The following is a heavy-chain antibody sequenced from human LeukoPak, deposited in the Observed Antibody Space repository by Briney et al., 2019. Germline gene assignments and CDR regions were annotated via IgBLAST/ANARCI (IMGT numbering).Heavy chain of an antibody. CDR3: ARLSSDQLLWKSHDY. Sequence: GGSLRLSCAASGFTFRSFAMSWARQAPGKGLEWVSAISGSGGSTYYADSVKGRFTISRDNSKNTLYLQMNSLRAEDTAVYYCARLSSDQLLWKSHDYWGQGTLVTVSS. J-gene: IGHJ4*02. CDR1: GFTFRSFA. D-gene: IGHD2-2*01. V-gene: IGHV3-23*01. CDR2: ISGSGGST.